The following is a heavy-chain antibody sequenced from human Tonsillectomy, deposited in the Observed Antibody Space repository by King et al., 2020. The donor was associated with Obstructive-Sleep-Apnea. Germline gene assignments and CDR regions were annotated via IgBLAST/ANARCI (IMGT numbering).Heavy chain of an antibody. D-gene: IGHD2-2*01. Sequence: QLVQSGGGLVQPGGSLRLSCAASGFSFSSYWMSWVRQAPGKGLEWVANIKQDGSEKYYVDSVKGRFTISRDNAQNSLYLQMNSLRADDTAVYYCASGGDIVVVTPARRSWYFDLWGRGTLVTVSS. J-gene: IGHJ2*01. V-gene: IGHV3-7*01. CDR3: ASGGDIVVVTPARRSWYFDL. CDR1: GFSFSSYW. CDR2: IKQDGSEK.